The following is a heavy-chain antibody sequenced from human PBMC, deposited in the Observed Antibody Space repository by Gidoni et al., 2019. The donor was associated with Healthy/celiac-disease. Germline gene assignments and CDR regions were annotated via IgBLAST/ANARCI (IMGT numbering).Heavy chain of an antibody. CDR2: ISGSGGST. D-gene: IGHD6-13*01. CDR3: EKDYVAEAGDDY. Sequence: EVQLLESGGGLVQPGGSLRLSCAASGFTFHSYAMSWCRHAPGKGLVWVSAISGSGGSTYDADSVKGRFTISRDNSKNTLYMQMNSLRAEDTAVYYCEKDYVAEAGDDYWGQGTLVTVSS. J-gene: IGHJ4*02. V-gene: IGHV3-23*01. CDR1: GFTFHSYA.